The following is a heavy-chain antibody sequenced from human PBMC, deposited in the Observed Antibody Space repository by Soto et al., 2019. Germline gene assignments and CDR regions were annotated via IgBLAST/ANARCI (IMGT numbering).Heavy chain of an antibody. CDR3: ARENDAFDI. Sequence: VAVIWYDGSNKYYADSVKGRFTISRDNSKNTLYLQMNSLRAEDTAVYYCARENDAFDIWDQGTMVTVSS. J-gene: IGHJ3*02. V-gene: IGHV3-33*01. CDR2: IWYDGSNK.